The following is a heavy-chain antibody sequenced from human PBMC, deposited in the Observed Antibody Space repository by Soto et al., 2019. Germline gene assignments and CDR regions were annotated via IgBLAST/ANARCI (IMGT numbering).Heavy chain of an antibody. Sequence: QVQLVESGGGVVQPGGSLRLSCAGSGFNFNNYGMYWVRQAPGTGLEWVAVISFQGTNDYYAEAVKGRFTISKDYSKKTLFLQMNSLRADDTAMYYCVKLMFDHDSSGFSGDYWGQGTLVTVS. CDR1: GFNFNNYG. V-gene: IGHV3-30*18. D-gene: IGHD3-22*01. CDR2: ISFQGTND. CDR3: VKLMFDHDSSGFSGDY. J-gene: IGHJ4*02.